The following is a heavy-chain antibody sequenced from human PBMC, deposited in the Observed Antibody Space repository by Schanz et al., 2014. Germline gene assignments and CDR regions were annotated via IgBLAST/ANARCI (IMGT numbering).Heavy chain of an antibody. D-gene: IGHD1-26*01. Sequence: QLHQWGAGLLKPSETLSLTCAVSGGSFSAYYWGWIRQPPGKGLEWIGSIYASGGTYYNPSLKSRVTISLDPPKTLFPLRLSLVTAADTAVYFCARRGIGGTYYREPFDYWGQGTLVTVSS. V-gene: IGHV4-34*01. CDR1: GGSFSAYY. CDR2: IYASGGT. CDR3: ARRGIGGTYYREPFDY. J-gene: IGHJ4*02.